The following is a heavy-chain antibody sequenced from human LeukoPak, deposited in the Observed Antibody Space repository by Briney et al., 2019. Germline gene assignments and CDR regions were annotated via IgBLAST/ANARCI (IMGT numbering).Heavy chain of an antibody. Sequence: ASVTVSCTASGGTFSIYAISWVRLAPGQGLEWMGGIIPIFGTANYAQKFQGRVTITADESTSTAYMELSSLRSEDTAVYYCARAWSSGYYPLYIWGQGTMVTVSS. CDR2: IIPIFGTA. CDR1: GGTFSIYA. CDR3: ARAWSSGYYPLYI. D-gene: IGHD3-22*01. J-gene: IGHJ3*02. V-gene: IGHV1-69*13.